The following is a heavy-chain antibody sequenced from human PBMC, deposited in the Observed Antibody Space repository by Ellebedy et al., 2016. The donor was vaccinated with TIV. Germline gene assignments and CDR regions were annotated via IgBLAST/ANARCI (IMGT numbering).Heavy chain of an antibody. D-gene: IGHD6-19*01. CDR2: INAGNGNT. V-gene: IGHV1-3*01. J-gene: IGHJ6*02. CDR3: ASSGKRDYYYGMDV. CDR1: GYTFTSYA. Sequence: ASVKVSXKASGYTFTSYAMHWVRQAPGQRLEWMGWINAGNGNTKYSQKFQGRVTITRDTSASTAYMELSSLRSEDTAVYYCASSGKRDYYYGMDVWGQGTTVTVSS.